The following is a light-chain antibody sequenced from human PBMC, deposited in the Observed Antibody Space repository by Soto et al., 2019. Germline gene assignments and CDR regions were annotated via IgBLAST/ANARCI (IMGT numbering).Light chain of an antibody. CDR3: QQSYSATPA. J-gene: IGKJ2*01. CDR2: AAS. Sequence: DIQMTQSPSSLSASIGDRVTITCRASQRITKYLNWYQQKPGKAPKLLIYAASSLQSGVPSRFSGSGSGTDITLTISNLQPEDFASYYCQQSYSATPAFGQGTKLEIK. V-gene: IGKV1-39*01. CDR1: QRITKY.